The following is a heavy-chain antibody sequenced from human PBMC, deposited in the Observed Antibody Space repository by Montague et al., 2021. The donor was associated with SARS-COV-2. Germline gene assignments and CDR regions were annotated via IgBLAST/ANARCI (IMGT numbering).Heavy chain of an antibody. CDR3: AKDRGTPDAFDM. CDR1: GFTLGYTW. Sequence: SLRLSCAASGFTLGYTWMHWVRQAPGKGLVWIAHINGDATTTKYXXSLKGRFTISRDNTQNTLSLQLDSLRAEDTAVYYCAKDRGTPDAFDMWGQGTMVTVSS. CDR2: INGDATTT. J-gene: IGHJ3*02. V-gene: IGHV3-74*03. D-gene: IGHD3-10*01.